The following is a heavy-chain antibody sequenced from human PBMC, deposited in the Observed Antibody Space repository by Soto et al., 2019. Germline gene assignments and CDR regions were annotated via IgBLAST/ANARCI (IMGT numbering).Heavy chain of an antibody. J-gene: IGHJ4*02. D-gene: IGHD3-22*01. V-gene: IGHV4-34*01. CDR2: INHSGST. Sequence: SETLSLTCAVYGGSFSGYYWSWIRQPPGKGLEWIGEINHSGSTNYNPSLKSRVTISVDTSKNQFSLKLSSVTAADTAVYYCAREPPNYYDSSGYFGYWGQGTLVTVSS. CDR1: GGSFSGYY. CDR3: AREPPNYYDSSGYFGY.